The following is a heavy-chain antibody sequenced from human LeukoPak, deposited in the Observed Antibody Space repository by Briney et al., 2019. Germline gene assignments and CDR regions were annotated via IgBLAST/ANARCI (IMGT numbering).Heavy chain of an antibody. CDR2: ISGSGGST. CDR3: AKEVGDYDSSGYYYDAFDI. V-gene: IGHV3-23*01. J-gene: IGHJ3*02. Sequence: GGSLRLSCAASGFTFSSYAMSWVRQAPGKGLEWVSAISGSGGSTYYADSVKGRFTISRDNSKNTLYLQMNSLRAEDTAVYYCAKEVGDYDSSGYYYDAFDIWGQGTMVTVSS. CDR1: GFTFSSYA. D-gene: IGHD3-22*01.